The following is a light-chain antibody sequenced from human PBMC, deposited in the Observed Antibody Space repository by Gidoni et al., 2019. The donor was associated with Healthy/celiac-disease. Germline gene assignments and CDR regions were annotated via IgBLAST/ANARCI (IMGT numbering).Light chain of an antibody. CDR1: SSNIGNNY. CDR3: GTWDSSLSAVV. J-gene: IGLJ2*01. CDR2: DNN. Sequence: QSVLTQQPSVYAAPGQKVTISCPGSSSNIGNNYVSWYQQLPGPAPTLLTYDNNKRPSGIPDRFSGSKSGTSATLGITGLQTGDEADYYCGTWDSSLSAVVFGGGTKLTVL. V-gene: IGLV1-51*01.